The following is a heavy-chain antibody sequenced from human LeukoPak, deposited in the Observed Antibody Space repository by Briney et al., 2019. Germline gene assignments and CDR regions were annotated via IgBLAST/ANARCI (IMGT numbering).Heavy chain of an antibody. D-gene: IGHD6-19*01. CDR2: ISWDGTIK. J-gene: IGHJ4*02. CDR1: GFTFRSYA. V-gene: IGHV3-30-3*01. CDR3: AKDQGQQWLDYYFDY. Sequence: PGGSLRLSCAASGFTFRSYAIHWVRQAPGKGLEWVAFISWDGTIKYYADSVKGRFTISRDNSKNTLYLQMNSLRAEDTAVYYCAKDQGQQWLDYYFDYWGQGTLVTVSS.